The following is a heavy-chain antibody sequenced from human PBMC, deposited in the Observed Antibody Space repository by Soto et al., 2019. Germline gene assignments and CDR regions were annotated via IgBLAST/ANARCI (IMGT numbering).Heavy chain of an antibody. CDR1: GFTFSDYY. CDR2: ISSSGSTI. D-gene: IGHD3-22*01. V-gene: IGHV3-11*01. J-gene: IGHJ4*02. CDR3: ARDRGAGMIVVAAVVYFDY. Sequence: QVQLVESGGGLVKPGGSLRLSCAASGFTFSDYYMSWIRQAPGKGLEWVSYISSSGSTIYYADSVKGRFTISRDNAKNSLYLQMNSLRAENTAVYYCARDRGAGMIVVAAVVYFDYWGQGTLVTVSS.